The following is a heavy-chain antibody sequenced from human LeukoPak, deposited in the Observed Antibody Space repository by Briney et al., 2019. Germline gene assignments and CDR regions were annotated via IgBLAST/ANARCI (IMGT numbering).Heavy chain of an antibody. CDR1: GGSISTYY. CDR3: ASIYGSVNYFDY. CDR2: IYYSGSA. V-gene: IGHV4-59*01. D-gene: IGHD3-10*01. J-gene: IGHJ4*02. Sequence: SETLSLTCTVSGGSISTYYWSWIRQPPGKGLEWIGYIYYSGSANYNPSLKSRVTISVDTSKNQFSLKLSSVTAADTAVYYCASIYGSVNYFDYWGQGTLVTVSS.